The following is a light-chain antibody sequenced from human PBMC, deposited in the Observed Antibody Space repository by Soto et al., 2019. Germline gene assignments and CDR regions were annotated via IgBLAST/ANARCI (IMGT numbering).Light chain of an antibody. Sequence: QSALTQPPSASGSPGQSVTISCTGTSSDVGGYNYVSWYQQRPGKAPKLMIYEVTKRPSGVPDRFSGSKSGNTAFLTVSGLQAEDEADYYCSSYAGSDRGVFGGGTKLTVL. V-gene: IGLV2-8*01. CDR1: SSDVGGYNY. CDR2: EVT. J-gene: IGLJ3*02. CDR3: SSYAGSDRGV.